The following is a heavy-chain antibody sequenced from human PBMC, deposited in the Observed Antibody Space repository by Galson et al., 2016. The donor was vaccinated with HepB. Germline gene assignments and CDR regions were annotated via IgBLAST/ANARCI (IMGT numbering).Heavy chain of an antibody. CDR2: ITPYNGNT. J-gene: IGHJ4*02. D-gene: IGHD1-14*01. CDR3: TRARNPPGDY. CDR1: GYTFTSYG. V-gene: IGHV1-18*01. Sequence: SVKVSCKASGYTFTSYGISWVRQAPGQGLEWMGWITPYNGNTNYAQNLQGRVTMTTDTSTSTVYMELRSLRSDDTAVYFCTRARNPPGDYWGQGTLVTVSS.